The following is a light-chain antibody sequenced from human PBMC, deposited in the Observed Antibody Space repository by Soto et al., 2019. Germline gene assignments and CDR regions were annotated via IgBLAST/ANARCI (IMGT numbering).Light chain of an antibody. J-gene: IGKJ1*01. CDR3: QQYNNWPRT. CDR1: QSVSSD. Sequence: EIVMTQSPATLSVSPGARATLSCRASQSVSSDLAWYQQKPGQAPRLIINGASNRATGIPARFSGSGSGTEFTLTISSLQSEDFAVYYCQQYNNWPRTFGQGTKVEIK. CDR2: GAS. V-gene: IGKV3-15*01.